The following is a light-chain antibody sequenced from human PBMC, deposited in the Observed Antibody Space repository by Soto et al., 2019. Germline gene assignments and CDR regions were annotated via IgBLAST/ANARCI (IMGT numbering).Light chain of an antibody. Sequence: QSVLTQPASVSGSPGQSITISCTGTSSDVGGYNYVSWDQQHPGKAPKLMIYEVSNRPSGVSNRFSGSKSGNTASLTISGLQAEDEADYYCRSYTSSSPVCGGGTKLPVL. CDR2: EVS. CDR1: SSDVGGYNY. CDR3: RSYTSSSPV. J-gene: IGLJ2*01. V-gene: IGLV2-14*01.